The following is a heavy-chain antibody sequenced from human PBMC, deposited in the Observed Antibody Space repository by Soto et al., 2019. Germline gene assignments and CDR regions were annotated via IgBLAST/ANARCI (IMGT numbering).Heavy chain of an antibody. CDR1: GGTFSSYA. D-gene: IGHD3-9*01. V-gene: IGHV1-69*13. CDR2: IIPIFGTA. CDR3: ARDPPYYDILTGYYRSYNWFDP. Sequence: SVKVSCKASGGTFSSYAISWVRQAPGQGLEWMGGIIPIFGTANYAQKFQGRVTITADESTSTAYMELSSLRSDDTAVYYCARDPPYYDILTGYYRSYNWFDPWGQGTLVTVSS. J-gene: IGHJ5*02.